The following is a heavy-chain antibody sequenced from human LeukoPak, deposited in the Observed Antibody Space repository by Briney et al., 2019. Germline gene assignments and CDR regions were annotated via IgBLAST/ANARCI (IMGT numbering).Heavy chain of an antibody. D-gene: IGHD3-3*01. V-gene: IGHV4-4*09. CDR2: IYTNGST. Sequence: SSETLSLTCSVSGGSITSYHWSWIRQPPGKGLEWLGHIYTNGSTNDNPSLKSRVTISVDTSKKQFSLKLSSVTAADTAVYYCARLAYGFWGGPEGEYFDYWGQGTLVAVSS. CDR1: GGSITSYH. J-gene: IGHJ4*02. CDR3: ARLAYGFWGGPEGEYFDY.